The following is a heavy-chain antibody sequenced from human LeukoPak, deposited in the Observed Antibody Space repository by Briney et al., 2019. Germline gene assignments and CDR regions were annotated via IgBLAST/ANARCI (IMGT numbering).Heavy chain of an antibody. CDR1: GYTFSSYW. Sequence: PGESLRISCKGSGYTFSSYWIGWGRQMPGKGLEWMGIIYPGDSDTRYSPSLQGQVTISVDTSIGTAYLQWSSLKASDTAIYYCARQNDFRLDYWGQGTLITVSS. J-gene: IGHJ4*02. V-gene: IGHV5-51*01. CDR3: ARQNDFRLDY. D-gene: IGHD3-3*01. CDR2: IYPGDSDT.